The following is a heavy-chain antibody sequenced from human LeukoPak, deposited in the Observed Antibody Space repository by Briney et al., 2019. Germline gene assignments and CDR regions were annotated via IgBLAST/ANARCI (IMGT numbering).Heavy chain of an antibody. J-gene: IGHJ4*02. CDR3: AKPLIPVAGTLYFDY. D-gene: IGHD6-19*01. CDR1: EFSVGSNY. CDR2: ISGSGGST. V-gene: IGHV3-23*01. Sequence: GGSLRLSCAASEFSVGSNYMTWVRQAPGKGLEWVSGISGSGGSTYYADSVKGRFTISRDNSQNTLYLQMNSLRAEDTAVYYCAKPLIPVAGTLYFDYWGQGTLVTVSS.